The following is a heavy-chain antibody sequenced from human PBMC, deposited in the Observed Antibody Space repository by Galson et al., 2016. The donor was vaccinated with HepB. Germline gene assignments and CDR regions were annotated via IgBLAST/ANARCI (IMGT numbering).Heavy chain of an antibody. V-gene: IGHV3-7*03. CDR3: ATRRGRY. CDR1: GFSFSTSW. Sequence: SLRLSCAASGFSFSTSWLSWVRQAPGKGLEWVATVTQGGSDRYYVDSAKGRFTISRDEAEKSLYLQMSSLRAEDTALYFCATRRGRYWGRGTPVTVSS. D-gene: IGHD3-10*01. J-gene: IGHJ4*02. CDR2: VTQGGSDR.